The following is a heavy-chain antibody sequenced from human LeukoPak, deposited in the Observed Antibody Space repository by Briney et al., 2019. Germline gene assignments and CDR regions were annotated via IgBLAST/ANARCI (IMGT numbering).Heavy chain of an antibody. D-gene: IGHD2/OR15-2a*01. V-gene: IGHV3-21*01. CDR3: ARDPGNYYGMDV. J-gene: IGHJ6*02. Sequence: GGSLRLSCAASGFIFSSYSMNWVRRAPGKGLEWVSFISSSSGYIYYADSVKGRFTISRDNAKNSLHLQMNSLRAEDTAVYYCARDPGNYYGMDVWGQGTTVTVSS. CDR1: GFIFSSYS. CDR2: ISSSSGYI.